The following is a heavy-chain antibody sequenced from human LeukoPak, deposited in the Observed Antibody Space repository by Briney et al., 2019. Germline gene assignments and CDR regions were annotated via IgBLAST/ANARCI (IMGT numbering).Heavy chain of an antibody. D-gene: IGHD2-15*01. J-gene: IGHJ4*02. V-gene: IGHV1-69*13. Sequence: SVKVSCKASGGTLSSYAFSWMRQAPGQGLEWMGRIIPIYDPVDHAQRFQGRVTITADESTNTVYMELNSLTFEDTAVYYCARDPVGRWYFDYWGQGTLVTVSS. CDR2: IIPIYDPV. CDR1: GGTLSSYA. CDR3: ARDPVGRWYFDY.